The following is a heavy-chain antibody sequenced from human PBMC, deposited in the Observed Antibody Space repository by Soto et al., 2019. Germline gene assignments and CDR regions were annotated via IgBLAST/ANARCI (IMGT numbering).Heavy chain of an antibody. CDR3: ARVGETNGYYYFDY. D-gene: IGHD2-8*01. CDR1: GGSISVGGYS. Sequence: LSLTCAVSGGSISVGGYSWSWIRQPPGKGLEWIGYIYQSGSTYYNPSLKSRATISLDRSKNQFSLMLNSVTAADTAVYYCARVGETNGYYYFDYWGQGTLVTAPQ. V-gene: IGHV4-30-2*01. CDR2: IYQSGST. J-gene: IGHJ4*02.